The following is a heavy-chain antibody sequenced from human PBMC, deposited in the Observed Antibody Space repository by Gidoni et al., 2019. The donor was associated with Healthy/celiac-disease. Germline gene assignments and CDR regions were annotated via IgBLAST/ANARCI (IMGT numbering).Heavy chain of an antibody. J-gene: IGHJ4*02. CDR1: GVTFSSYA. CDR3: AQHGVRLLLRSWLDY. D-gene: IGHD3-22*01. Sequence: EVQLLESGGGLVQPGGSRRLSCAASGVTFSSYAMSWVRQAPGKGLEWVSAISGSGGSTYYADSVKGRFTISRDNSKNTLYLQMNSLRAEDTAVYYCAQHGVRLLLRSWLDYWGQGTLVTVSS. CDR2: ISGSGGST. V-gene: IGHV3-23*01.